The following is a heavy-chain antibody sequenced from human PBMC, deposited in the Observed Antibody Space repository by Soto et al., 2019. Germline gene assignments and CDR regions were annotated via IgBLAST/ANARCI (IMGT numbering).Heavy chain of an antibody. CDR1: GFTFSDYW. CDR2: MNIDGSST. Sequence: SGGSLRLSCAASGFTFSDYWMHWVRHVPGKGLVWVSRMNIDGSSTNYADSVKGRFIISRDNAKNTLFLQMTSLRAEDTAVYYCARRIATAGCYDHWGQGTLVTVSS. D-gene: IGHD3-9*01. J-gene: IGHJ5*02. V-gene: IGHV3-74*01. CDR3: ARRIATAGCYDH.